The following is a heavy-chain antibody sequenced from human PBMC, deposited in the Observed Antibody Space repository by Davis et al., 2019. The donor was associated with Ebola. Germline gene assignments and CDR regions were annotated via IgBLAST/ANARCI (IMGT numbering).Heavy chain of an antibody. CDR1: GYTFTGYY. D-gene: IGHD3-3*01. CDR2: INPNSGGT. V-gene: IGHV1-2*02. CDR3: ARRFWSGPYYYMDV. Sequence: ASVKVSCKASGYTFTGYYMHWVRQAPGQGLEWMGWINPNSGGTNYAQKFQGRVTMTRDTSISTAYMELSRLRSDDTAVYYCARRFWSGPYYYMDVWGKGTTVTVSS. J-gene: IGHJ6*03.